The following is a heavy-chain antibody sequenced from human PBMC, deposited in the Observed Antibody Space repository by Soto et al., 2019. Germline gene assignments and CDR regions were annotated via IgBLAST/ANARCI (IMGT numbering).Heavy chain of an antibody. CDR1: GGSISSSSYY. CDR2: IYYSGST. CDR3: ASPVEMATSPSDY. Sequence: SETLSLTCTVSGGSISSSSYYWGWIRQPPGKGLEWIGSIYYSGSTYYNPSLKSRVTLAVDTSKTQSSLKLSSVTAADTAVYYCASPVEMATSPSDYWGQGTLFTVSS. V-gene: IGHV4-39*01. D-gene: IGHD5-12*01. J-gene: IGHJ4*02.